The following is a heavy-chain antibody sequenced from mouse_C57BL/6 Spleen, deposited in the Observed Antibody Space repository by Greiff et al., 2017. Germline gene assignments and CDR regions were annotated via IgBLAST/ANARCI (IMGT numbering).Heavy chain of an antibody. CDR2: IRNKANGYTT. J-gene: IGHJ3*01. CDR1: GFTFTDYY. D-gene: IGHD1-1*01. Sequence: EVQGVESGGGLVQPGGSLSLSCAASGFTFTDYYMSWVRQPPGKALEWLGFIRNKANGYTTEYSASVKGRFTISRDNSQSILYLQMNALRAEGSATYYCARNYYGSSYGFAYWGQGTLVTVSA. V-gene: IGHV7-3*01. CDR3: ARNYYGSSYGFAY.